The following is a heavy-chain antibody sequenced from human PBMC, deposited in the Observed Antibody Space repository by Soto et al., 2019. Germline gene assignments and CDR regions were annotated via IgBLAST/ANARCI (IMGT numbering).Heavy chain of an antibody. V-gene: IGHV3-23*01. CDR3: GKIPPHSLSSGYYFYFDY. CDR2: NKSSGGST. Sequence: RGPVRFSPATSGLTFGSYAMSCVRQAPGEWRGWVTANKSSGGSTYYADSVKGRFTISRDNSKNTLYMQMNSLIAEDTAVCYCGKIPPHSLSSGYYFYFDYWGQGTLVTVSS. CDR1: GLTFGSYA. D-gene: IGHD3-22*01. J-gene: IGHJ4*02.